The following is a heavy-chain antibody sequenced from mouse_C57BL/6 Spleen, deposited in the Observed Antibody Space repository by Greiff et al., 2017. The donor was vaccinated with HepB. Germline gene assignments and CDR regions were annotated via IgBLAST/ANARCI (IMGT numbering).Heavy chain of an antibody. CDR3: ARKGVWDWYFDV. CDR2: INPNNGGT. V-gene: IGHV1-18*01. Sequence: EVQLQESGPELVKPGASVKIPCKASGYTFTDYNMDWVKQSHGKSLEWIGDINPNNGGTIYNQKFKGKATLTVDKSSSKAYMELRSLTSEDTAVYYWARKGVWDWYFDVWGTGTTVTVSS. CDR1: GYTFTDYN. D-gene: IGHD4-1*01. J-gene: IGHJ1*03.